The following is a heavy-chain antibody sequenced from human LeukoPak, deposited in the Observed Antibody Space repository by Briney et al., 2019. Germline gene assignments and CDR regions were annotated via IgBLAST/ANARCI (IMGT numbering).Heavy chain of an antibody. J-gene: IGHJ4*02. CDR1: GFTFRTYA. Sequence: GGSLRLSCAASGFTFRTYAMSGVRQAPGRGVEWVSTFSGNGGSTYYAEAVKGRFAISRDNTTNKLYLNMNNLRIEDTAAYDCARGTRSLFCFDYWGQGTMVTVSS. CDR3: ARGTRSLFCFDY. V-gene: IGHV3-23*01. D-gene: IGHD3-16*01. CDR2: FSGNGGST.